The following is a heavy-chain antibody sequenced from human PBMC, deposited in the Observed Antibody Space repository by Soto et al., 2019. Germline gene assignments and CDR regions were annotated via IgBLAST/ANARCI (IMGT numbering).Heavy chain of an antibody. CDR3: ARGGDWQFDY. D-gene: IGHD2-21*02. CDR1: GDSISSENW. J-gene: IGHJ4*02. V-gene: IGHV4-4*02. CDR2: IHHSGRT. Sequence: QVQLQESGPGLVKPSGTLSLTCAVSGDSISSENWWSWVRQPPGKGLEWIGEIHHSGRTNYNPSLKSRVTMLVEKSKNQVALELSSRTAADKAVYYCARGGDWQFDYWGQGTLVTVSS.